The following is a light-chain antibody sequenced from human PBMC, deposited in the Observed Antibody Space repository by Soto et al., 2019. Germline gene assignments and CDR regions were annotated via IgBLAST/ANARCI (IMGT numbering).Light chain of an antibody. CDR2: RAS. Sequence: EIFMTQSPATLSVSPGEKVILSCRASESVGSTLAWYQQKPGQAPMLLIRRASTRATGVPARFSGSGSGTEFTLSNICLQSEDVAVYYCQQYSTSLTFGGGT. CDR1: ESVGST. V-gene: IGKV3-15*01. J-gene: IGKJ4*02. CDR3: QQYSTSLT.